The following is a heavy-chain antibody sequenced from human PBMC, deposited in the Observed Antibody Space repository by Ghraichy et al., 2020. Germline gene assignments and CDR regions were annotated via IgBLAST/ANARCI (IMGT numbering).Heavy chain of an antibody. J-gene: IGHJ5*02. CDR1: GFTFSSYA. CDR3: ARGDSSGYYSNWFDP. Sequence: GGSLRLSCAASGFTFSSYAMHWVRQAPGKGLECVAVISYDGSNKYYADSVKGRFTISRDNSKNTLYLQMNSLRAEDTAVYYCARGDSSGYYSNWFDPWGQGTLVTVSS. CDR2: ISYDGSNK. D-gene: IGHD3-22*01. V-gene: IGHV3-30*04.